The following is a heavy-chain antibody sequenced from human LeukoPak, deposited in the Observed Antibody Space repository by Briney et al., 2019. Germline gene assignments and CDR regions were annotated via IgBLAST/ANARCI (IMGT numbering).Heavy chain of an antibody. J-gene: IGHJ4*02. CDR3: ARGGYSSSSDPLNY. D-gene: IGHD6-6*01. CDR1: GYTFTSYY. V-gene: IGHV1-46*01. Sequence: ASVKVSCKASGYTFTSYYMHWVRQSPGQGLEWMGIVNPSGGSTNYAQKFQGRVSMTRDRSTTTVYMELSSLRSEDTALYYCARGGYSSSSDPLNYWGQGTLVTVSS. CDR2: VNPSGGST.